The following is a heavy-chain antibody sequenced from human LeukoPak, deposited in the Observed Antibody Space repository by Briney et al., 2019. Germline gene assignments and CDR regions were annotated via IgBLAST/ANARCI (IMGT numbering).Heavy chain of an antibody. V-gene: IGHV4-4*07. CDR3: ARDKGTYCSNAVCQTRWFDP. J-gene: IGHJ5*02. Sequence: SETLSLTCTVSGGSISGYYWAWIRQPAGKGLEWIGRIDISGSTNNNPSLRSRLTMSVDTSKNQFSLKLRSVTAADTAVYYCARDKGTYCSNAVCQTRWFDPWGQGTLVTVPS. D-gene: IGHD2-8*01. CDR2: IDISGST. CDR1: GGSISGYY.